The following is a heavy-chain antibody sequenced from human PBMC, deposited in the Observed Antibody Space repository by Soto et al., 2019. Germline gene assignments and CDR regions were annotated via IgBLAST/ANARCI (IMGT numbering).Heavy chain of an antibody. D-gene: IGHD2-2*01. CDR1: GGSISSGGYY. Sequence: SETLSLTCTVSGGSISSGGYYWSWIRQHPGKGLEWIGYIYYSGSTYYNPSLKSRVTISVDTSKNQFSLKLSSVTAADTAVYYCARRAGYCSSTSCSNWFDPWGQGTLVTVSS. CDR2: IYYSGST. J-gene: IGHJ5*02. V-gene: IGHV4-31*03. CDR3: ARRAGYCSSTSCSNWFDP.